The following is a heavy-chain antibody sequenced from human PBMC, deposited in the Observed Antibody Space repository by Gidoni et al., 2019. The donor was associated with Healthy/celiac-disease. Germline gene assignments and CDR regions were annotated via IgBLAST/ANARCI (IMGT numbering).Heavy chain of an antibody. V-gene: IGHV3-33*01. D-gene: IGHD4-17*01. CDR3: ARDRYGDYAYYYYGMDV. J-gene: IGHJ6*02. CDR2: IWYDGSNK. CDR1: GFTFSSYG. Sequence: QVQLVESGGGVVQPGRSLRLSCAASGFTFSSYGMHWVRQAPGKGLEWVAVIWYDGSNKYYADSVKGRFTISRDNSKNTLYLQMNSLRAEDTAVYYCARDRYGDYAYYYYGMDVWGQGTTVTVS.